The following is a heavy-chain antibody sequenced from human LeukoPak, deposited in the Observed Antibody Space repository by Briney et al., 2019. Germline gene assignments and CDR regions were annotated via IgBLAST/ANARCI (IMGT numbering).Heavy chain of an antibody. CDR2: IYYSGST. Sequence: TSETLSLTCTVSGVSISSYYWSWLRQPPGKGLEWIGYIYYSGSTNYNPSLKSRVTISVDTSKNQFSLKLSSVTAADTAVYYCARLPYSSSADYFDYWGQGTLVTVS. V-gene: IGHV4-59*08. J-gene: IGHJ4*02. CDR3: ARLPYSSSADYFDY. CDR1: GVSISSYY. D-gene: IGHD6-13*01.